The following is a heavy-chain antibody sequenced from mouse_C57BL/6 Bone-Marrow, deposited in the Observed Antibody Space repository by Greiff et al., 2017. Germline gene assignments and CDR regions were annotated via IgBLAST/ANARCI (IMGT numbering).Heavy chain of an antibody. D-gene: IGHD2-3*01. CDR1: GFTFSSYA. Sequence: EVKLQESGEGLVKPGGSLKLSCAASGFTFSSYAMSWVRPTPEKRLEWVAYISSGGDYIYYADTVKGRFTISRDNARNTLYLQMSSLKSEDTSMYYCTRSVWLLWYFDYWGQGTTLSVSS. J-gene: IGHJ2*01. V-gene: IGHV5-9-1*02. CDR2: ISSGGDYI. CDR3: TRSVWLLWYFDY.